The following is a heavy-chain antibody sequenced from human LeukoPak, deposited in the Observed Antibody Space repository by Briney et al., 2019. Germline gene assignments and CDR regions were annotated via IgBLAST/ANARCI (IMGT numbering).Heavy chain of an antibody. D-gene: IGHD2-2*01. CDR1: GFTFSSYV. CDR3: ATRTGPLYYFHY. Sequence: PGGSLRLSCAASGFTFSSYVMSWVRLAPGKGLEWVSVISGSGGSTFYADSVKGRFTISRDNSKNTLYLQMNSLRAEDTAVYYCATRTGPLYYFHYWGQGTLVTVSS. J-gene: IGHJ4*02. CDR2: ISGSGGST. V-gene: IGHV3-23*01.